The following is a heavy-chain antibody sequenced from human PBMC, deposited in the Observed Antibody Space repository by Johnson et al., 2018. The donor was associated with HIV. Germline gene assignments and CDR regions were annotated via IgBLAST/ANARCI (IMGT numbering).Heavy chain of an antibody. CDR2: IWYDGSNK. CDR3: ARACRDGYTCDAFDI. V-gene: IGHV3-33*01. D-gene: IGHD5-24*01. Sequence: QVQLVESGGGVVLPGRSLRLSCAASGFTFSSYGTHWVRQAPGKGLEWVAGIWYDGSNKYYADSVKGRFSISRDNSKNTLYLQMNSLRVEDTAVYYCARACRDGYTCDAFDIWGQGTMVTVSS. CDR1: GFTFSSYG. J-gene: IGHJ3*02.